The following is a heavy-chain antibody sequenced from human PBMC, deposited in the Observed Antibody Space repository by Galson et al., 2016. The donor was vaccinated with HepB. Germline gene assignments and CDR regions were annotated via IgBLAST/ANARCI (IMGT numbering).Heavy chain of an antibody. Sequence: SVKVSCKASGGTFSSYAITWVRQAPGQGLEWMGGIIPIFGTANYAQKFQGRVTITADESTSTAYMELSSLRSEDTAVYYCAAAGATGTTGYYYYGMDVWGQGTTVTVSS. CDR2: IIPIFGTA. CDR3: AAAGATGTTGYYYYGMDV. V-gene: IGHV1-69*13. J-gene: IGHJ6*02. D-gene: IGHD1-1*01. CDR1: GGTFSSYA.